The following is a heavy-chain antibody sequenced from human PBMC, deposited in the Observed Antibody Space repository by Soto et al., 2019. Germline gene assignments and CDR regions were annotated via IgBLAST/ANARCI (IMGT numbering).Heavy chain of an antibody. J-gene: IGHJ6*03. D-gene: IGHD3-10*01. CDR1: GFTFSSYG. V-gene: IGHV3-30*18. CDR2: ISYDGSNK. Sequence: SLRLSCAASGFTFSSYGMHWVRQAPGKGLEWVAVISYDGSNKYYADSVKGRFTISRDNSKNTLYLQMNSLRAEDTAVYYCAKVASMVRGIISYYYYMDVWGKGTTVTVSS. CDR3: AKVASMVRGIISYYYYMDV.